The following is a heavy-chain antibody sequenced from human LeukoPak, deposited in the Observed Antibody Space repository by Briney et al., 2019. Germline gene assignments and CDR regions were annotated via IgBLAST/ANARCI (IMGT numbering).Heavy chain of an antibody. D-gene: IGHD2-15*01. J-gene: IGHJ6*03. CDR1: GGSFSGYY. CDR3: ARLGYCSGGSCYYYYYMDV. Sequence: SETLSLTCAVYGGSFSGYYWSWIRQPPGKGLEWIGEINHSGSTNYNPSLKSRVTISVDTSKNQFSLKLSSVTAADTAVYYCARLGYCSGGSCYYYYYMDVWGKGTTVTVSS. CDR2: INHSGST. V-gene: IGHV4-34*01.